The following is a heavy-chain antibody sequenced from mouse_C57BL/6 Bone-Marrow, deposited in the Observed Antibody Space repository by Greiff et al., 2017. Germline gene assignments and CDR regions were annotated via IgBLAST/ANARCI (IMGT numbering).Heavy chain of an antibody. CDR3: ARQHFYYDYDVWFAY. CDR2: ISSGGSYT. D-gene: IGHD2-4*01. CDR1: GFTFSSYG. V-gene: IGHV5-6*02. Sequence: DVMLVESGGDLVKPGGSLKLSCAASGFTFSSYGMSWVRQTPDKRLEWVATISSGGSYTYYPDSVKGRFTISRDNAKNTLYLQMSSLKSEDTAMYYCARQHFYYDYDVWFAYWGQGTLVTVSA. J-gene: IGHJ3*01.